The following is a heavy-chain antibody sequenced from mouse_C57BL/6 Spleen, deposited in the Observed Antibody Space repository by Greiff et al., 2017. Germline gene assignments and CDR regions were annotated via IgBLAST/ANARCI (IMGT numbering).Heavy chain of an antibody. J-gene: IGHJ2*01. D-gene: IGHD3-2*02. Sequence: QVQLQQPGAELVKPGASVKLSCKASGYTFTSYWMQWVKQRPGQGLEWIGEIDPSDSYTNYNQKFKGKATLTVDTTSSTAYMRLSSLTSEDSAVCYCARSERESYFDYWGQGTTLTVSS. CDR2: IDPSDSYT. V-gene: IGHV1-50*01. CDR1: GYTFTSYW. CDR3: ARSERESYFDY.